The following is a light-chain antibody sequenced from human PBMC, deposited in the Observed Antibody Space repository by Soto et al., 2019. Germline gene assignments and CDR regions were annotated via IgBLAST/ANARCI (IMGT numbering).Light chain of an antibody. J-gene: IGLJ2*01. CDR1: SSDLGDYDY. V-gene: IGLV2-8*01. Sequence: QSALTQPPSASGSPGQSVTISCSGTSSDLGDYDYVSWYQQHPGKAPRLMIYEVSEPPSGVPDRFSGSKSGNTASLTVTGLQPEDEADYYCSSYAGSNNLIFGGGTKLTVL. CDR3: SSYAGSNNLI. CDR2: EVS.